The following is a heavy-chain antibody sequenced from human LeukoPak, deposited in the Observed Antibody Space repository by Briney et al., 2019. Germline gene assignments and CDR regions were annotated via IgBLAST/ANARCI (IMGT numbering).Heavy chain of an antibody. CDR3: AREGLILDP. CDR1: GFTFSSFA. V-gene: IGHV3-23*01. CDR2: ISGSGDTT. J-gene: IGHJ5*02. Sequence: GGSLRLSCAASGFTFSSFAMTWVRQAPGKGLEWVSVISGSGDTTYYADSVKGRRTISRDNSKNTLYLQMNSLRAEDTAVYYCAREGLILDPWGQGTLVTVSS.